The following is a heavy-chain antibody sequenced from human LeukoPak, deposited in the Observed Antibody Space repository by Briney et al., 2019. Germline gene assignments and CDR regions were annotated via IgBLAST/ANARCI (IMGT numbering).Heavy chain of an antibody. D-gene: IGHD4-17*01. CDR2: IGSSGSAI. V-gene: IGHV3-48*03. J-gene: IGHJ4*02. CDR1: GFTFSSYE. Sequence: PGGSLRLSCAASGFTFSSYEMNWVRQAPGKGLEWVSYIGSSGSAIYYADSVKGRFTISRDNAKNSLYLQMNSLRAGDTAVYYCARTLTTVTTLDYWGQGTLVTVSS. CDR3: ARTLTTVTTLDY.